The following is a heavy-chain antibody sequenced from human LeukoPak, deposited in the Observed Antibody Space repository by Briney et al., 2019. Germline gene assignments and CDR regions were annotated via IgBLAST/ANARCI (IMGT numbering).Heavy chain of an antibody. Sequence: SETLSLTCTVSGGSISSYYWSWIRQPPGKGLEWIGYIYYSGSTNYNPSLKSRVTISVDTSKNQFSLKLSSVTAADTAVYYCARGGSSSWYGGYYSDYWGQGTLVTVSS. CDR2: IYYSGST. D-gene: IGHD6-13*01. CDR1: GGSISSYY. V-gene: IGHV4-59*01. CDR3: ARGGSSSWYGGYYSDY. J-gene: IGHJ4*02.